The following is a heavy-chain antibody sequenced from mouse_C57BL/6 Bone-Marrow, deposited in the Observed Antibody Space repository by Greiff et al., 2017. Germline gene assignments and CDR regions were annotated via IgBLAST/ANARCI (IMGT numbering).Heavy chain of an antibody. CDR1: GYTFTSYW. D-gene: IGHD1-1*01. V-gene: IGHV1-59*01. J-gene: IGHJ2*01. CDR2: IDPSDSYT. Sequence: QVQLQQPGAELVRPGTSVKLSCKASGYTFTSYWMHWVKQRPGQGLEWIGVIDPSDSYTNYNQKFKGKATLTVDTSSSTAYMQLSSLTSEDSAVYYCARSGLLRYPLYYFDYWGQGTTLTVSS. CDR3: ARSGLLRYPLYYFDY.